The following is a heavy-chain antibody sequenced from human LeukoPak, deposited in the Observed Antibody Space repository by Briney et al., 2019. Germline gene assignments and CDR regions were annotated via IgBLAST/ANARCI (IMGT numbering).Heavy chain of an antibody. CDR1: GGSISSYY. D-gene: IGHD3-10*01. Sequence: PSETLSLTCTVSGGSISSYYWSRIRQPPGKGLEWIGYIYYSGSTNYNPSLKSRVTISVDTSKNQFSLKLSSVTAADTAVYYCARRAYYGSGSHFDYWGQGTLVTVPS. CDR2: IYYSGST. V-gene: IGHV4-59*08. CDR3: ARRAYYGSGSHFDY. J-gene: IGHJ4*02.